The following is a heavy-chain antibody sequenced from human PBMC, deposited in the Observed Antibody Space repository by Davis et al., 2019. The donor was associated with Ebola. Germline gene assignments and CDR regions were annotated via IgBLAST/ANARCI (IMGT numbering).Heavy chain of an antibody. CDR2: INAGNGNT. D-gene: IGHD1-1*01. J-gene: IGHJ5*02. V-gene: IGHV1-3*01. CDR1: GYTFTSYA. Sequence: AASVKVSCKASGYTFTSYAMHWVRQAPGQRLEWMGWINAGNGNTKYSQKFQGRVTITRDTSATTAYMDLTSLRSDDTAVYYCARDRHPTVRGWLDPWGQGTLVTVSS. CDR3: ARDRHPTVRGWLDP.